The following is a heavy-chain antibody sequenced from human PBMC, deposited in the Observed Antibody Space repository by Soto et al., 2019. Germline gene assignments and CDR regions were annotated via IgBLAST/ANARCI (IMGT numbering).Heavy chain of an antibody. D-gene: IGHD6-13*01. V-gene: IGHV3-53*01. CDR3: AKDAAADVGGY. Sequence: GGSLRLSCAASGFTVSDNYMSWVRQAPGKGLQWVSVIYNNDDTYYADSVKGRFTISRGNSKNTLYLHMNILRVEDTAVYYCAKDAAADVGGYWGQGTLVTVSS. CDR1: GFTVSDNY. CDR2: IYNNDDT. J-gene: IGHJ4*02.